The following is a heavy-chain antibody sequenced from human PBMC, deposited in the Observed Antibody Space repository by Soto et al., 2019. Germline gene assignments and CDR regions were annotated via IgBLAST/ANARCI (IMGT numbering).Heavy chain of an antibody. CDR2: IYYSGST. CDR1: GGSFSSGSYY. Sequence: QVQLQESGPGLVKPSETLYLTCTVSGGSFSSGSYYWSWIRQPPGKGLEWIGYIYYSGSTNYNPSLKSRVPRSVDPVNNQFSLKLGSVTAADTAVYDFSIGAGAIDDAFDIWGQGTMVTVSS. D-gene: IGHD2-2*01. V-gene: IGHV4-61*01. J-gene: IGHJ3*02. CDR3: SIGAGAIDDAFDI.